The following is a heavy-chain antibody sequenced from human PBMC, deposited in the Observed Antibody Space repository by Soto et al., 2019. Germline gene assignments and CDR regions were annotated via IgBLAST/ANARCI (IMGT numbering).Heavy chain of an antibody. CDR2: IYFTGST. D-gene: IGHD3-10*01. J-gene: IGHJ4*02. CDR3: ARHMAPGGSGNFDS. V-gene: IGHV4-59*01. Sequence: PSETLSLTCNVSGGSITSFYWDWLRQPPGKGLEWIGCIYFTGSTNYNPSLASRVTMSIDSSKRQFSLKLRSVSAADTAVYFCARHMAPGGSGNFDSWGQGTLVTVSS. CDR1: GGSITSFY.